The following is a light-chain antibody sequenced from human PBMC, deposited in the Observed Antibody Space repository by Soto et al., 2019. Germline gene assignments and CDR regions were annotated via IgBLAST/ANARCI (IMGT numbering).Light chain of an antibody. Sequence: QSVLTQPPSVSGAPGQRVTISCTGTSSDVGSYKYVSWYQQHPGKAPKLMIYEVSNRPSGISNRFSGSKSGNTASLTISGLQAEDEADYYCCSYTSSSTVLFGGGTKLTVL. CDR1: SSDVGSYKY. CDR3: CSYTSSSTVL. J-gene: IGLJ2*01. CDR2: EVS. V-gene: IGLV2-14*01.